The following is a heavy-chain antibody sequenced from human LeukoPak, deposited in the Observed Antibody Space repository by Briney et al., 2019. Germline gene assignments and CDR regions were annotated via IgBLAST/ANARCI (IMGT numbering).Heavy chain of an antibody. CDR3: ARVVVGTTLRYDAFDI. D-gene: IGHD1-26*01. Sequence: GGSLRLSCAASGFTVSSNYMSWVRQAPGKGLEWVSAISGSGGSTYYADSVKGRFTISRDTSKNTLYLQMNSLRAEDTAVYYCARVVVGTTLRYDAFDIWGQGTMVTVSS. J-gene: IGHJ3*02. CDR1: GFTVSSNY. V-gene: IGHV3-23*01. CDR2: ISGSGGST.